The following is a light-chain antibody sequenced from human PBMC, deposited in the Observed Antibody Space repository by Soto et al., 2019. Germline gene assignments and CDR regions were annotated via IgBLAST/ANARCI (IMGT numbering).Light chain of an antibody. CDR3: QQYRDLPQT. V-gene: IGKV3-20*01. CDR1: QSVRSNY. J-gene: IGKJ1*01. Sequence: EIVLTQSPGTLSLSPGERATLSCRASQSVRSNYLAWYQQKPGQAPRLLIYNPSTRATGIPDRFSGSGSGTDFTLTISRLEPEDFAHYYCQQYRDLPQTFGQGTQVEIK. CDR2: NPS.